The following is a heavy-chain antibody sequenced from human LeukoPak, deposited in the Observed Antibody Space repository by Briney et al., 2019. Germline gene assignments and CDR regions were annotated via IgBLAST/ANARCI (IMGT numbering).Heavy chain of an antibody. CDR2: ISSSSSYI. D-gene: IGHD3-10*01. V-gene: IGHV3-21*01. Sequence: GGSLRLSCAASGFTFSSYSMNWVRQAPGKGLEWVSSISSSSSYIYYADSVKGRFTISRDNAKNSLYLQMNSLRAEDTAVYYCARARYGSAYAFDIWGQGTMVTVSS. CDR3: ARARYGSAYAFDI. J-gene: IGHJ3*02. CDR1: GFTFSSYS.